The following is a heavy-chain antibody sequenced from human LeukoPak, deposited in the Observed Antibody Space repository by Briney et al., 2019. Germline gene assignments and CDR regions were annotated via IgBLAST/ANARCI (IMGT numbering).Heavy chain of an antibody. J-gene: IGHJ4*02. CDR1: GFTFSASW. D-gene: IGHD3-22*01. V-gene: IGHV3-7*02. CDR3: ARGDYYDRRFDN. Sequence: GGSLLLSCSASGFTFSASWTNWIRQAPGKGLEWVADIKQDGSEKYYVDSVKGRFTISRDNAKNSLYLHLNSLRAEDTAVYYCARGDYYDRRFDNWGQGTLVTVS. CDR2: IKQDGSEK.